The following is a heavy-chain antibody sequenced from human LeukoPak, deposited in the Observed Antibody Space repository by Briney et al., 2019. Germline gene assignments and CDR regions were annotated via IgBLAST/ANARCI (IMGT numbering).Heavy chain of an antibody. CDR3: TRVSWRGEIF. D-gene: IGHD3-3*01. J-gene: IGHJ4*02. CDR1: GFTFSSYG. Sequence: GGSLRLSCVASGFTFSSYGMNWGRQAPGKGLEWVSSISSSSDYIHYADSVKGRFTISRDNAKNSLYLQMNSLRAEDTAVYYCTRVSWRGEIFWGQGTLVSVSS. CDR2: ISSSSDYI. V-gene: IGHV3-21*01.